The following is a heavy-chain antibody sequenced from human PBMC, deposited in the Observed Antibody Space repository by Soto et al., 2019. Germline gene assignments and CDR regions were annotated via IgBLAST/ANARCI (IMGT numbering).Heavy chain of an antibody. CDR3: RGFGELLSTDY. Sequence: GGSLRLSCAASGFTFSGSAMHWVRQASGKGLEWVGRIRSKANSYATAYAASVKGRFTISRDDSKNTAYLQMNSLKTEDTAVYYCRGFGELLSTDYWGQGTLVTVSS. CDR1: GFTFSGSA. D-gene: IGHD3-10*01. J-gene: IGHJ4*02. V-gene: IGHV3-73*01. CDR2: IRSKANSYAT.